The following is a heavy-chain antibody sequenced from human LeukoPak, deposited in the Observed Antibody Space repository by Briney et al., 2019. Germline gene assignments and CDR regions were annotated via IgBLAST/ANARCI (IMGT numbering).Heavy chain of an antibody. CDR3: ARGRVNWFDP. D-gene: IGHD3-3*01. CDR1: GGSISSGAYY. V-gene: IGHV4-31*03. CDR2: IYYSGST. J-gene: IGHJ5*02. Sequence: PSQTLSLTCTVSGGSISSGAYYWSWIRQHPGKGLEWIGYIYYSGSTYYSPSLKSRVTISVDTSKNQFSLKLSSVTAADTAVYYCARGRVNWFDPWGQGTLVTVSS.